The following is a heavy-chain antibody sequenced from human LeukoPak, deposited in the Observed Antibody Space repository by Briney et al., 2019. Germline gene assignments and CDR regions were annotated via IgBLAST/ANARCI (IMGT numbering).Heavy chain of an antibody. J-gene: IGHJ3*02. CDR2: ISSSGSTI. Sequence: GGSLRLSCAASGFTFSDYYMSWIRQAPGKGLEWVSYISSSGSTIYYADSVKGRFTISRDNSKNTLYLQMNSLRAEDTAVYYCAKTIFGVVSAFDIWGQGTMVTVSS. CDR1: GFTFSDYY. D-gene: IGHD3-3*01. CDR3: AKTIFGVVSAFDI. V-gene: IGHV3-11*01.